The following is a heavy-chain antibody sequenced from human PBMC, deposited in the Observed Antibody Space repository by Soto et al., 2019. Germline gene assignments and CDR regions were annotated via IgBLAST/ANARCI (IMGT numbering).Heavy chain of an antibody. J-gene: IGHJ5*02. CDR3: ARCTVDTIVSSGWCKWFGP. V-gene: IGHV3-23*01. CDR2: VSGGGGDT. D-gene: IGHD6-19*01. CDR1: GFTFNTFA. Sequence: EVQLLESGGGLVQPGGSLRPSWAASGFTFNTFARSWVRHSPGRGLKWFSAVSGGGGDTYYADSVKGRFTISRDNFKNTLDLQMNSLRADDTAIYFCARCTVDTIVSSGWCKWFGPWGQGALVTVSS.